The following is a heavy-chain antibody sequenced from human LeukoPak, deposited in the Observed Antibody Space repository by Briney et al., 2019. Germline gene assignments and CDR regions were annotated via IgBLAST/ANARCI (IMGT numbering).Heavy chain of an antibody. CDR3: AKDEPLPVTTGGYYYYMDV. Sequence: GGSLRLSCAASGFTFSSYGMHWVRQAPGKGLEWVAFIRYDGSNKYYADSVKGRFTISRDNSKNTLYLQMNSLRAEDTAVYYCAKDEPLPVTTGGYYYYMDVWGKGTTVTVSS. CDR2: IRYDGSNK. J-gene: IGHJ6*03. V-gene: IGHV3-30*02. D-gene: IGHD4-17*01. CDR1: GFTFSSYG.